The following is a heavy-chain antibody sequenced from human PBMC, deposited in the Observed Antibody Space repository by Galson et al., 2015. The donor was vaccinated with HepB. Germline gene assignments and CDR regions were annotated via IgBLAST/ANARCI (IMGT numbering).Heavy chain of an antibody. CDR2: INTNTGNP. Sequence: SVKVSCKASGYTFTSYAMDWVRQAPGQGLEWMGWINTNTGNPTYAQGFTGRFVFSLDTSVSTAYLQISSLKAEDTAVYYCARALRACFWRLHLGELFGCWGSSSAFDIWGQGTMVTVSS. V-gene: IGHV7-4-1*02. CDR3: ARALRACFWRLHLGELFGCWGSSSAFDI. J-gene: IGHJ3*02. CDR1: GYTFTSYA. D-gene: IGHD3-16*01.